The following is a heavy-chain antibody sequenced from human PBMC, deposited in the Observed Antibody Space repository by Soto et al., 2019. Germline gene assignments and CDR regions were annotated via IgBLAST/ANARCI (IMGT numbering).Heavy chain of an antibody. CDR1: GGTFSSYA. CDR3: ASGLMVYAAQRYYYGMDV. Sequence: SVKVSCKASGGTFSSYAISWVRQAPGQGLEWMGGIIPIFGTANYAQKFQGRVTITADESTSTAYMELSSLRSEDTAVYCCASGLMVYAAQRYYYGMDVWGQGTTVTVSS. D-gene: IGHD2-8*01. CDR2: IIPIFGTA. V-gene: IGHV1-69*13. J-gene: IGHJ6*02.